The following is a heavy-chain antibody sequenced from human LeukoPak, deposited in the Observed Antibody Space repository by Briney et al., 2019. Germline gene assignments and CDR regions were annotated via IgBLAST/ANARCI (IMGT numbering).Heavy chain of an antibody. J-gene: IGHJ4*02. D-gene: IGHD6-6*01. CDR2: IIPIFGTA. CDR1: GGTFSSYA. V-gene: IGHV1-69*13. CDR3: ARDLSIAAPGFDY. Sequence: SVKVSCKASGGTFSSYAISWVRQAPGQGLEWMGGIIPIFGTANYAQKFQGRVTITADESTSTAYMELSSLRSEDTAVYYCARDLSIAAPGFDYWGQGTLVTVSS.